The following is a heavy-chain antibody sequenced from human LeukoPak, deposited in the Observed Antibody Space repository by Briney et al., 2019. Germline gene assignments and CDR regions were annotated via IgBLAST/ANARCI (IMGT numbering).Heavy chain of an antibody. CDR1: GGSISSYY. CDR3: ARGPGDGYNPAFDY. CDR2: IYYSGST. J-gene: IGHJ4*02. V-gene: IGHV4-59*01. Sequence: PSETLSLTCTVSGGSISSYYWSWIRQPPGKGLEWIGYIYYSGSTNYNPSLKSRVTISVDTSKNQSSLKLSSVTAADTAVYYCARGPGDGYNPAFDYWGQGTLVTVSS. D-gene: IGHD5-24*01.